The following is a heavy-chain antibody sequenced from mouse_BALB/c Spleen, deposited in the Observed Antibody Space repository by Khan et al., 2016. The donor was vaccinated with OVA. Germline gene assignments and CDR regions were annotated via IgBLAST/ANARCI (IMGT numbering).Heavy chain of an antibody. CDR3: AREEAYYRSDGWLYY. V-gene: IGHV1-4*01. CDR2: INPSNGYT. D-gene: IGHD2-14*01. CDR1: GYTFTTYT. J-gene: IGHJ3*01. Sequence: QVRLQQSGAELARPGASVKMSCKASGYTFTTYTMHWVKQRPGQGLEWIGYINPSNGYTNYNQKFKDKSTLTADKSSSTAYMQLSSLTSDYSAVYYWAREEAYYRSDGWLYYWGQGTMVTVSS.